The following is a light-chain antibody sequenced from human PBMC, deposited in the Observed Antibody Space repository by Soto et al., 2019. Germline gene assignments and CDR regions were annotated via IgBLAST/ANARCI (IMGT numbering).Light chain of an antibody. CDR1: QSVSSSY. V-gene: IGKV3-20*01. CDR2: GAS. CDR3: QQYGSSPRT. J-gene: IGKJ2*01. Sequence: EIVLTQSPGTLSLSPGERATLSCRASQSVSSSYLAWYQQKPGQAPRLLIYGASSRATGIPDRFSGSGSGTDFTLTISRLEPEDFAVYYFQQYGSSPRTFGQGTKLEIE.